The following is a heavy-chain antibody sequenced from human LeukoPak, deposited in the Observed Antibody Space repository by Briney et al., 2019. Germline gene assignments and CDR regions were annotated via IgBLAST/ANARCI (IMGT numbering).Heavy chain of an antibody. J-gene: IGHJ4*02. CDR1: GGSISSGGYY. CDR3: ARSPRPYYYDSSGYYYTGSYFDY. Sequence: ASQTLSLTCTVSGGSISSGGYYWSWIRQHLGQGLEWIGYIYYSGSTNYNPSLKSRVTISVDTSKNQFSLKLSSVTAADTAVYYCARSPRPYYYDSSGYYYTGSYFDYWGQGTLVTVSS. V-gene: IGHV4-61*08. CDR2: IYYSGST. D-gene: IGHD3-22*01.